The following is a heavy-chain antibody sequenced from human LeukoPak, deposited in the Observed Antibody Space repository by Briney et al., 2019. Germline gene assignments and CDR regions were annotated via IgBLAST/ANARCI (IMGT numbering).Heavy chain of an antibody. J-gene: IGHJ5*02. V-gene: IGHV4-38-2*02. D-gene: IGHD6-19*01. CDR3: ARGVAVAANWFDP. CDR2: IYHSGST. Sequence: SETLSLTCTVSGGSISGSYYWGWIRQPPGKGLEWIGGIYHSGSTYYNPSLKSRVTVSVDTSKNQFSLRLSSVTAADTAVYYCARGVAVAANWFDPWGQGTLVTVSS. CDR1: GGSISGSYY.